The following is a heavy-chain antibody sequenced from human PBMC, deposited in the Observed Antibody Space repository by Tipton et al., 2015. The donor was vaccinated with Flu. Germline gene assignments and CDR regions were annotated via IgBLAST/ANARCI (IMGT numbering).Heavy chain of an antibody. J-gene: IGHJ6*02. Sequence: GSLRLSCEASGFTFSSYDMHWVRQTAGEGLQCVSGIGSSGDTYYAASVKGRFTMSRENAKNSVYLQMRSLRAGDTAVYYCVRGPLPDSDWYNGMDVWGQGITVTVFS. D-gene: IGHD1/OR15-1a*01. CDR1: GFTFSSYD. V-gene: IGHV3-13*01. CDR3: VRGPLPDSDWYNGMDV. CDR2: IGSSGDT.